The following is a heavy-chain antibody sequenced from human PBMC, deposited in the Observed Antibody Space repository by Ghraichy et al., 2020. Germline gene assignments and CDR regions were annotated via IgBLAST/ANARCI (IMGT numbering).Heavy chain of an antibody. J-gene: IGHJ4*02. CDR3: ARDRGISGEFDY. Sequence: SETLSLTCIVSGDFVSGDSFSDYYWNWIRQPPGGGLECIGHIYYTGNTDSNPSLKSRVTMSLNTSKHQLSLRLTSVTTADTAVYYCARDRGISGEFDYWGQAALVTVSP. V-gene: IGHV4-61*08. CDR1: GDFVSGDSFSDYY. CDR2: IYYTGNT. D-gene: IGHD1-20*01.